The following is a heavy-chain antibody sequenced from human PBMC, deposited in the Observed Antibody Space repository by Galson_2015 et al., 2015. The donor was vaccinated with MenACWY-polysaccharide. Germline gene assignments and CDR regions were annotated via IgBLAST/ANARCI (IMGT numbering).Heavy chain of an antibody. D-gene: IGHD6-13*01. J-gene: IGHJ4*02. CDR1: GFTFSSYW. Sequence: SLRLSCAASGFTFSSYWMHWVRQAPGKGVEWVSAISGSDGSTYYADSVKGRFTISRDNSRNTLSLQMNSLRAEDTAVYYCAKVRPTAAAGPFDYWGQGTLVTVSS. CDR2: ISGSDGST. CDR3: AKVRPTAAAGPFDY. V-gene: IGHV3-23*01.